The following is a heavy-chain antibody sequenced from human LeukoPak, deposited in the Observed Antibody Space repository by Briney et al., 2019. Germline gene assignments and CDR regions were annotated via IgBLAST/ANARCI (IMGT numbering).Heavy chain of an antibody. Sequence: GSLRLSCAASGFTFSNAWMSWIRQPPGKGLEWIGYIYYSGSTNYNPSLKSRVTISVDTSKNQFSLKLSSVTAADTAVYYCARVRTTPTYWFDPWGQGTLVTVSS. D-gene: IGHD4-17*01. J-gene: IGHJ5*02. V-gene: IGHV4-59*01. CDR1: GFTFSNAW. CDR3: ARVRTTPTYWFDP. CDR2: IYYSGST.